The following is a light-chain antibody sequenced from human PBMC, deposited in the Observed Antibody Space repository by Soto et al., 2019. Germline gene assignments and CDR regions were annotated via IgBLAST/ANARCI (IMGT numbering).Light chain of an antibody. CDR1: SGHSSYA. J-gene: IGLJ3*02. V-gene: IGLV4-69*01. CDR2: LNSDGSH. CDR3: QTWGTGTWV. Sequence: QPVLTQSPSASASLGASVKLTCTLSSGHSSYAIAWHQQQPEKGPRYLMKLNSDGSHSKGDGIPARFSGSSSGAERYLTISSLQSEDEADYYCQTWGTGTWVFGGGTKLTVL.